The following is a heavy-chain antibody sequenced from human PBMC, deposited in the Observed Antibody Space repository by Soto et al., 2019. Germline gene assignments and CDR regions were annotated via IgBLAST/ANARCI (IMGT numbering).Heavy chain of an antibody. V-gene: IGHV3-7*05. CDR1: GFTFSSYW. CDR2: IKQDESEK. Sequence: EVQLVESGGGLVQPGGSLRLSCAASGFTFSSYWMSWVRQAPGKGLEWVVKIKQDESEKSYVASVKGRFTIARDNAKSSLYLQMNSLRAEDTAVYFCASHGSGNYYNRAFDIWGQGTMVTVSS. D-gene: IGHD3-10*01. J-gene: IGHJ3*02. CDR3: ASHGSGNYYNRAFDI.